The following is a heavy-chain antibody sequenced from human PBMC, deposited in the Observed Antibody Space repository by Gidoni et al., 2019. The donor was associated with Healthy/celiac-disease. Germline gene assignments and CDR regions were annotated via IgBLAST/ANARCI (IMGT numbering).Heavy chain of an antibody. Sequence: QLQLQESGPGLVKPSETLSLTCTVSGCSISSSSYYWGWIRQPPGMGLQWLGNIYYSGSTYYNPSLKSRVTISVDTSKNQFSLRLSSVTAADTALYYCAQGGPYSFDYWGQGTLVTVSS. V-gene: IGHV4-39*01. CDR3: AQGGPYSFDY. CDR1: GCSISSSSYY. D-gene: IGHD3-16*01. J-gene: IGHJ4*02. CDR2: IYYSGST.